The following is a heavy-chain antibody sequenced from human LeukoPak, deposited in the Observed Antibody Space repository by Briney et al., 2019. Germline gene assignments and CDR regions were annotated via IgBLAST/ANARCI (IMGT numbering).Heavy chain of an antibody. Sequence: GGSLRLSCAASGFTFSSYSMNWVRQAPGKGLEWVSSISSSSSYIYYADSVKGRFTISRDNAKNSLYLQMNSLRAEDTAVYYCARAGGYCSSTSCPPEAFDIWGQGTMVTVSS. CDR3: ARAGGYCSSTSCPPEAFDI. J-gene: IGHJ3*02. CDR2: ISSSSSYI. V-gene: IGHV3-21*01. D-gene: IGHD2-2*01. CDR1: GFTFSSYS.